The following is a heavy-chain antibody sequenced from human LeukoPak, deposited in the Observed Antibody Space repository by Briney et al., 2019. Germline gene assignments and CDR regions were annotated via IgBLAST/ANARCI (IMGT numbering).Heavy chain of an antibody. J-gene: IGHJ6*03. V-gene: IGHV4-61*02. Sequence: SETLSLTCTVSGGSISSGSYYWSWIRQPAGKGLEGIGRIYSSGSTNYNPSLKSRVTMSVDTSKNQFSLKVSSVTAADTAVYYCARVFDSGSQAYFYYMDVWGKGTTVTISS. CDR3: ARVFDSGSQAYFYYMDV. CDR2: IYSSGST. D-gene: IGHD3-10*01. CDR1: GGSISSGSYY.